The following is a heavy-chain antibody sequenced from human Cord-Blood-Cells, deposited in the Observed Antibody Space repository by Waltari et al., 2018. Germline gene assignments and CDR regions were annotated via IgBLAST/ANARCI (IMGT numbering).Heavy chain of an antibody. CDR1: GGSVSSGSYY. V-gene: IGHV4-61*01. CDR2: IYYSGGN. D-gene: IGHD3-10*01. CDR3: ARGRGGVRGVLPNHNWFDP. Sequence: QVQLQESGPGLVKPSETLSLTCTVSGGSVSSGSYYWSWIRQPPGKGLEWIGYIYYSGGNHHNPPLKIRVTISVDTSKNQFSRKLGSVTAADTAVYYCARGRGGVRGVLPNHNWFDPWGQGTLVTVSS. J-gene: IGHJ5*02.